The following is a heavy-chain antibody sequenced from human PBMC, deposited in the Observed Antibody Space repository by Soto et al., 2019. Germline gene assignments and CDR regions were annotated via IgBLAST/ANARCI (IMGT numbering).Heavy chain of an antibody. CDR2: IYPGDSDT. CDR3: ARYCSGGSCYRPSYKFDY. J-gene: IGHJ4*02. V-gene: IGHV5-51*01. Sequence: GESLKISCKGSGYSFTSYWIGWVRQMPGKGLELMGIIYPGDSDTKYSPSFQGQVTISADKSINTAYLQWTSLKASDTAMYYCARYCSGGSCYRPSYKFDYWGKGTRVTVS. CDR1: GYSFTSYW. D-gene: IGHD2-15*01.